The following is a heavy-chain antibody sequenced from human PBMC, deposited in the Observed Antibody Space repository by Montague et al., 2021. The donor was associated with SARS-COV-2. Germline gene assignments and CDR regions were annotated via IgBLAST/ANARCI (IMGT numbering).Heavy chain of an antibody. CDR1: GGSFSGYY. CDR2: INHSGST. D-gene: IGHD2-8*02. CDR3: ARIVRVHYYYYYGMDV. J-gene: IGHJ6*02. V-gene: IGHV4-34*01. Sequence: SETLSLTCAVYGGSFSGYYWSWIRQPPGKGLEWIGEINHSGSTNYNPSPKSRVTISVDTSKNQFSLKLSSVTAADTAVYYCARIVRVHYYYYYGMDVWGQGTTVTVSS.